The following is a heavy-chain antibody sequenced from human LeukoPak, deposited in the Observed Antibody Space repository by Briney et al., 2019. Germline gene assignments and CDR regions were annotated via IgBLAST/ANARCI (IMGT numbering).Heavy chain of an antibody. CDR3: ARHSSGWGNLDY. J-gene: IGHJ4*02. CDR1: GGSISSSSYY. D-gene: IGHD6-19*01. Sequence: SETLSLTCTVSGGSISSSSYYWGWIRQPPGKGLEWIGSIYYSGSTYYNPSLKSRVTISVDTSKNQFSLKPSSVTAADTAVYYCARHSSGWGNLDYWGQGTLVTVSS. CDR2: IYYSGST. V-gene: IGHV4-39*01.